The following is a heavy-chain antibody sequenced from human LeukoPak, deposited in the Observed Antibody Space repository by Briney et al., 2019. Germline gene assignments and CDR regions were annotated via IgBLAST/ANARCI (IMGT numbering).Heavy chain of an antibody. CDR2: INPSGGST. J-gene: IGHJ4*02. V-gene: IGHV1-46*01. Sequence: ASVKVSCKASGGTFISYAISWVRQAPGQGLEWMGIINPSGGSTSYAQKFQGRVTMTRDMSTSTVYMELSSLRSEDTAVYYCASDNGYCSGGSCGTGGNWGQGTLVTVSS. CDR3: ASDNGYCSGGSCGTGGN. D-gene: IGHD2-15*01. CDR1: GGTFISYA.